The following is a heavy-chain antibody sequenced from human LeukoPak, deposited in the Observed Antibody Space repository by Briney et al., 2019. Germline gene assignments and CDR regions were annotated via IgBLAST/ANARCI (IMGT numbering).Heavy chain of an antibody. CDR3: ARDDSSGLLI. CDR2: INTNSGGK. J-gene: IGHJ3*02. D-gene: IGHD6-25*01. V-gene: IGHV1-2*02. CDR1: RYTFTGYY. Sequence: ASVKVSFKSSRYTFTGYYMHWVRQAPGQGVEWMGGINTNSGGKNYAQKFQDRVTMTRDTSISTAYMELSRLRSDDTAVYYCARDDSSGLLIWGQGTMVTVSS.